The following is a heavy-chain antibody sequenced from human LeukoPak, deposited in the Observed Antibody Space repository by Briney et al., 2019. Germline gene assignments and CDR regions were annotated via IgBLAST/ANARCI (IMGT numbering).Heavy chain of an antibody. CDR3: ARGGVLYY. CDR1: GGSFSGYY. J-gene: IGHJ4*02. V-gene: IGHV4-34*01. CDR2: INHSGST. Sequence: PSETLSLTCAVYGGSFSGYYWSWIRQPPRKGLEWIGEINHSGSTNYNTPLKRRVTISVDTSKNQFYLKLSAVTAADTAVYYCARGGVLYYWGQGTLVTVSS. D-gene: IGHD3-10*01.